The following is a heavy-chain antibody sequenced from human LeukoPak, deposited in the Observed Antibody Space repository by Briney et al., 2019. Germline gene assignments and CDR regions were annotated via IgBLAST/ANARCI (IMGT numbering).Heavy chain of an antibody. V-gene: IGHV4-34*01. Sequence: PSETLSLTCAVYGGSFSGYYWSWIRQPPGKGLEWIGEINHSGSTNYNPSLKRRVTISVDTSKNQFSLKLSSVTAADTAVYYCARSLRAVLLWFGEFDYWGQGTLVTVSS. CDR1: GGSFSGYY. CDR3: ARSLRAVLLWFGEFDY. J-gene: IGHJ4*02. CDR2: INHSGST. D-gene: IGHD3-10*01.